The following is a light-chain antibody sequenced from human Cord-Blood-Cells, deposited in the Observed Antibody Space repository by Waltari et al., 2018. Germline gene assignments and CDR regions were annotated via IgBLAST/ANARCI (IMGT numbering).Light chain of an antibody. CDR2: GNN. V-gene: IGLV1-40*01. J-gene: IGLJ1*01. Sequence: QSVLTQPPSVSGAPGQRVTISCTGSISNIGAGYDVHWYQQLPGTTPKLLIYGNNKRPSGVPDRFSGSKSGTSASLAITGLQAEDEADYYCQSYDSSLSGTYVFGTGTKVTVL. CDR1: ISNIGAGYD. CDR3: QSYDSSLSGTYV.